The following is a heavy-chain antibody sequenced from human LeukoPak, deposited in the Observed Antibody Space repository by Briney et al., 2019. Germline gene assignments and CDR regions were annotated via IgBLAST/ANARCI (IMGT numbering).Heavy chain of an antibody. D-gene: IGHD3-10*01. J-gene: IGHJ5*02. CDR1: GGSIRCGDFW. Sequence: SETLSLTCNVSGGSIRCGDFWWSWIRQPPGKDLEWIAYISKTGSAASHPSLKSRVTISVDTSKNQFFLKLTSVTAADTAVYYCTRRWGSGSHTDWFDTWSQGTLVTVSS. CDR3: TRRWGSGSHTDWFDT. V-gene: IGHV4-30-4*01. CDR2: ISKTGSA.